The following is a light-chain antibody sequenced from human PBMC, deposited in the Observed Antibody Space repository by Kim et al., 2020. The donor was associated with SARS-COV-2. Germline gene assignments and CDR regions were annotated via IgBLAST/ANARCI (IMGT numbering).Light chain of an antibody. J-gene: IGLJ3*02. CDR3: CSLAVNVNWV. Sequence: GQSITISCTGTRRDVGSFSLTSWYQQQPGKAPKLIIFDIYHRPSGIPGRFSGSKSGNTASLTISGLQADDEADYFCCSLAVNVNWVFGGGTQLTVL. CDR1: RRDVGSFSL. V-gene: IGLV2-11*01. CDR2: DIY.